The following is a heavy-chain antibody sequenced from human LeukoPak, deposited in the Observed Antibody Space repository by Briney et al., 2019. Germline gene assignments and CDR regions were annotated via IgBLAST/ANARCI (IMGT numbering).Heavy chain of an antibody. V-gene: IGHV3-23*01. CDR2: ISGSGGST. CDR3: AKGHHGSSSFIYFDY. Sequence: QTGGSLRLSCAASGSTFSSYAMSWVRQAPGKGLEWVSAISGSGGSTYYADSVKGRFTISRDNSKNTLYLQMNSLRAEDTAVYYCAKGHHGSSSFIYFDYWGQGTLVTVSS. D-gene: IGHD6-6*01. CDR1: GSTFSSYA. J-gene: IGHJ4*02.